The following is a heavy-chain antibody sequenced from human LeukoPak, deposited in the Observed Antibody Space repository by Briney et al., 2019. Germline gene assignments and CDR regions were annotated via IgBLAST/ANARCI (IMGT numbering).Heavy chain of an antibody. Sequence: GGSLRLSCAASGFTFSSYGMHWVRQAPGKGLEGVAVIWYDGSNKYYADSVKGRFTISRDNSKNTLYLQMNSLRAEDTAVYYCAREGGNYYDSSGYSPGGVYYYGMDVWGQGTTVTVSS. CDR2: IWYDGSNK. J-gene: IGHJ6*02. CDR1: GFTFSSYG. CDR3: AREGGNYYDSSGYSPGGVYYYGMDV. D-gene: IGHD3-22*01. V-gene: IGHV3-33*01.